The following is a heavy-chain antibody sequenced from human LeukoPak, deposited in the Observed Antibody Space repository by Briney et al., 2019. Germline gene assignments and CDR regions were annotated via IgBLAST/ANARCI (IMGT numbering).Heavy chain of an antibody. CDR2: IYHSGST. Sequence: PSETLSLTCAVSGGSISSSNWWSWVSQPPGKGLEWIGEIYHSGSTNYNPSLKSRVTISVDKSKNQFSLKLSSVTAADTAVYYCARVRYDFWSGYPHRPSYNWFDPWGQGTLVTVSS. CDR3: ARVRYDFWSGYPHRPSYNWFDP. CDR1: GGSISSSNW. D-gene: IGHD3-3*01. J-gene: IGHJ5*02. V-gene: IGHV4-4*02.